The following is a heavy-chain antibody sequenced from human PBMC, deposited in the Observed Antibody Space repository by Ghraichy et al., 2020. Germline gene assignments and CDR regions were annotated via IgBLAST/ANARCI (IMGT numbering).Heavy chain of an antibody. CDR3: ARDVLSRILPSPNRYGMDV. D-gene: IGHD2-15*01. J-gene: IGHJ6*02. CDR2: ISAYNGNT. CDR1: GYTFTSYG. V-gene: IGHV1-18*04. Sequence: ASVKVSCKASGYTFTSYGISWVRQAPGQGLEWMGWISAYNGNTNYAQKLQGRVTMTTDTSTSTAYMELRSLRSDDTAVYYCARDVLSRILPSPNRYGMDVWGQGTTVTVSS.